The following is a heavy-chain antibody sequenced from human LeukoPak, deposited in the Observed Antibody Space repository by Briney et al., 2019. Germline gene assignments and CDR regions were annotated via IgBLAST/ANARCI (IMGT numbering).Heavy chain of an antibody. Sequence: TLSLTCTTSAAPISSYYSTSIPYTPTTHLEWIGFIHYTGSTNYDPSLKSRVSISVDDAKSHFSLELTSVTAADTAVYYCAGGPAVTTNDYWGQGTLVTVFS. CDR1: AAPISSYY. CDR3: AGGPAVTTNDY. J-gene: IGHJ4*02. V-gene: IGHV4-59*07. D-gene: IGHD4-17*01. CDR2: IHYTGST.